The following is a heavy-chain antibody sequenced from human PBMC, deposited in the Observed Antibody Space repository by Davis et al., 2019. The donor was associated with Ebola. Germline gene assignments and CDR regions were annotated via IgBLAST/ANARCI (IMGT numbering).Heavy chain of an antibody. CDR3: GRVEWANTVVDV. V-gene: IGHV3-11*05. Sequence: PGGSLRLSCVGSGFTFADHFMAWIRQSPRKGLEWVAYISGDSTNTNHVDSVKGRFTISRDNAKSSLYLDMNNLGPEDTAVYFCGRVEWANTVVDVWGQGTTVTVSS. D-gene: IGHD4-23*01. CDR2: ISGDSTNT. CDR1: GFTFADHF. J-gene: IGHJ6*02.